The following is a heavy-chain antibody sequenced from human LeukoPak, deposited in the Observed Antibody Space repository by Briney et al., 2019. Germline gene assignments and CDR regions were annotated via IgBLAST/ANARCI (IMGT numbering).Heavy chain of an antibody. D-gene: IGHD6-13*01. J-gene: IGHJ4*02. CDR2: IKSKTDGGTT. CDR3: TTDLDSSSWYFMDY. CDR1: GFTFSNAW. V-gene: IGHV3-15*01. Sequence: GGSLRLSCAASGFTFSNAWMSWVRQAPGKGVEWVGRIKSKTDGGTTDYAAPVKGRFTISRDDSKNTLYLQMNSLKTEDTAVYYCTTDLDSSSWYFMDYWGQGTLVTVSS.